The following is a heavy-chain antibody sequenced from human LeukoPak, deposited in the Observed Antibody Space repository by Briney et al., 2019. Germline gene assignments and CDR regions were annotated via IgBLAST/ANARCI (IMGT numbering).Heavy chain of an antibody. CDR2: IYHSGNS. D-gene: IGHD3-3*01. CDR3: ARANYDFWSGYSNWFDP. CDR1: TYSISSGYY. J-gene: IGHJ5*02. V-gene: IGHV4-38-2*02. Sequence: SETLSLTCTVSTYSISSGYYWGWIRRPPGKGLEWIGSIYHSGNSYYNPPLKSRVTISVDTSKNQFSLKLSSVTAADAAVYHCARANYDFWSGYSNWFDPWGQGTLVTASS.